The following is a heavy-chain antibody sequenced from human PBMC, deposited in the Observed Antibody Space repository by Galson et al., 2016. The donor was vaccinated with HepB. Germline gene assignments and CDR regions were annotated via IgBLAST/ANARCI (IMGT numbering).Heavy chain of an antibody. Sequence: SLRLSCAASGFTFTSYALSWVRQAPGRGLEWVSTLNGSGRKTYYAGSVKGRFTISRDNSKNTLLLQMNSLRVEATAVYYCAKSFVKKDFWSYYLADAFDIRGQGTTVTVST. CDR1: GFTFTSYA. CDR2: LNGSGRKT. V-gene: IGHV3-23*01. J-gene: IGHJ3*02. D-gene: IGHD3-3*01. CDR3: AKSFVKKDFWSYYLADAFDI.